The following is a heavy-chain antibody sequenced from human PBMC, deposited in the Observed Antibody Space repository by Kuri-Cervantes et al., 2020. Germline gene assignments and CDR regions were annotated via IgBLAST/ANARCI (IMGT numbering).Heavy chain of an antibody. D-gene: IGHD4-23*01. Sequence: GGSLRPSCATFGLTFSSYGMHWVRQAPGKGLEWVAVISYDESNKYYSDSVKGRFTISRDNSKNMLYLQMNSLRAEDTVVYYCAKDFTYCGNSGGWGQGTMVTVSS. V-gene: IGHV3-30*18. CDR2: ISYDESNK. J-gene: IGHJ3*01. CDR3: AKDFTYCGNSGG. CDR1: GLTFSSYG.